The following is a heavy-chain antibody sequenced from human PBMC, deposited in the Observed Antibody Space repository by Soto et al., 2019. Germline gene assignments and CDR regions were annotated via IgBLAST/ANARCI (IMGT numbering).Heavy chain of an antibody. J-gene: IGHJ6*02. D-gene: IGHD6-6*01. CDR3: ARGDSSGSVGYYYYYYGMDV. CDR1: GGTFSSYA. CDR2: TIPIFGTA. V-gene: IGHV1-69*01. Sequence: QVQLVQSGAEVKKPGSSVKVSCKASGGTFSSYAISWVRQAPGQGLEWMGGTIPIFGTANYAQKFQGRVTITADESTSTAYMELSSMRSEDTAVYYCARGDSSGSVGYYYYYYGMDVWGQGTTVTVSS.